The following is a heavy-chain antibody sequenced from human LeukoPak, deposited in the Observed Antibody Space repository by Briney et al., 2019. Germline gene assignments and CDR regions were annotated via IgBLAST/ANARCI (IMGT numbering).Heavy chain of an antibody. Sequence: SETLSLTCTVSGGSISSGDYYWSWIRQPPGKGLEWIGYIYYSGSTYYNPSLKSRVTISVDTSKNQFSLKLSSVTAADTAVYYCARDLGRGRYAFDIWGQGTMVTVSS. J-gene: IGHJ3*02. V-gene: IGHV4-30-4*01. CDR2: IYYSGST. CDR3: ARDLGRGRYAFDI. D-gene: IGHD3-16*01. CDR1: GGSISSGDYY.